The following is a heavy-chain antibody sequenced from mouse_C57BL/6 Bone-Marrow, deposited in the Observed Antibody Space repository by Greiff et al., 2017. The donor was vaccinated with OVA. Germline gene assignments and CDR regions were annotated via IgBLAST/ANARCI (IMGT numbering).Heavy chain of an antibody. CDR1: GYTFTSYW. D-gene: IGHD2-4*01. CDR2: IDPSDSYT. V-gene: IGHV1-69*01. Sequence: QVQLQQPGAELVMPGASVKLSCKASGYTFTSYWMHWVKQRPGQGLEWIGEIDPSDSYTNYNQKFKGKSTLTVDKSSSTAYMQLSSLTSEDSAFYYCARDYDYDGGLYYAMDYWGQGTSVTVSS. CDR3: ARDYDYDGGLYYAMDY. J-gene: IGHJ4*01.